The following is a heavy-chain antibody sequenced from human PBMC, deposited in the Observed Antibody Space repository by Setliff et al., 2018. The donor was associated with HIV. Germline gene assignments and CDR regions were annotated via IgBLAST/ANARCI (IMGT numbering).Heavy chain of an antibody. V-gene: IGHV1-8*02. CDR1: GYTFTSYG. Sequence: RASVKVSCKASGYTFTSYGINWVRQAPGQGLEWMGWMNPNSGNAGYAQEFQGRVTMTRNTSISTAYMELSSLRSEDTAVYYCARMGWIDYWGQGTLVTVSS. CDR2: MNPNSGNA. CDR3: ARMGWIDY. J-gene: IGHJ4*02. D-gene: IGHD2-15*01.